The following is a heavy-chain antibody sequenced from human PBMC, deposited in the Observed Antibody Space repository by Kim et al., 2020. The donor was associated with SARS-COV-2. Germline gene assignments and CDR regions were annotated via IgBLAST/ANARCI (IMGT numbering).Heavy chain of an antibody. CDR1: GYTLTELS. V-gene: IGHV1-24*01. J-gene: IGHJ3*02. D-gene: IGHD1-7*01. CDR3: ATWRSSYNWNYGPRRRGAFDI. Sequence: ASVKVSCKVSGYTLTELSMHWVRQAPGKGLEWMGGFDPEDGETIYAQKFQGRVTMTEDTSTDTAYMELSSLRSEDTAGYYCATWRSSYNWNYGPRRRGAFDIWGQGTMVTVSS. CDR2: FDPEDGET.